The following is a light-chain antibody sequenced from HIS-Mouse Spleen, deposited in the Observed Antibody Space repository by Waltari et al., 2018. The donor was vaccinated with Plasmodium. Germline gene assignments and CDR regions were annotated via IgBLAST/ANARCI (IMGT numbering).Light chain of an antibody. CDR2: GAS. V-gene: IGKV3-15*01. Sequence: EIVMTQSPATLSVSPGERATLSGRASPSVSSNLAWYQQNRGQAPRLLISGASTKATGIPARFSGSGSGREFTLTISSLQSEDCAVYYCQQYKNWPFTFGPGTKVDIK. CDR1: PSVSSN. CDR3: QQYKNWPFT. J-gene: IGKJ3*01.